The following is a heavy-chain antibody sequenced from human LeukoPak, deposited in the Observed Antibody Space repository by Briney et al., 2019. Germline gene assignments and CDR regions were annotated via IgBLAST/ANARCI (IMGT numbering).Heavy chain of an antibody. J-gene: IGHJ4*02. V-gene: IGHV3-74*01. CDR1: GFTFSDYW. D-gene: IGHD1-26*01. Sequence: PGGSLRLSCETSGFTFSDYWMHWVRQAPGKGLEWVSRINTDGTFTRYPDSVQGRFTISRDTAKNTLLLQMNSLRAEETAVYYCAREAKVGGALQYWGQGTLVTVSS. CDR2: INTDGTFT. CDR3: AREAKVGGALQY.